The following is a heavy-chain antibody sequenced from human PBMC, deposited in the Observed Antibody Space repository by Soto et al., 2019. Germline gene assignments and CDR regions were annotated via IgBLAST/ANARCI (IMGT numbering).Heavy chain of an antibody. J-gene: IGHJ6*03. CDR3: ARAPISTIFGVVIKLGYMDV. CDR1: GFTFSSYS. V-gene: IGHV3-48*01. Sequence: GGSLRLSCAASGFTFSSYSMNWVRQAPGKGLEWVSYISSSSSTIYYADSVKGRFTISRDNAKNSLYLQMNSLRAEDTAVYYCARAPISTIFGVVIKLGYMDVWGKGTTVTVSS. D-gene: IGHD3-3*01. CDR2: ISSSSSTI.